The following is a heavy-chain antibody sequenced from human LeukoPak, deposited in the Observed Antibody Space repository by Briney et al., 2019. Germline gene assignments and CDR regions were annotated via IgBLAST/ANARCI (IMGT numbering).Heavy chain of an antibody. CDR3: VMDMDV. CDR2: IKEDGSAK. CDR1: GFIFSSYW. V-gene: IGHV3-7*05. J-gene: IGHJ6*02. Sequence: PGGSLRLSCAASGFIFSSYWMNWVRQAPGKGLEWVANIKEDGSAKYYVQSVKGRFTISRDNARNSLYLQMNSLRAEDPAVYYCVMDMDVWGQGTTVTVSS.